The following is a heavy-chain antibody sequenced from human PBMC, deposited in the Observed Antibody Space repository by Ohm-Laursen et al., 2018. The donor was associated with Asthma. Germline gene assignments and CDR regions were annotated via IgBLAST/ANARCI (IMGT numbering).Heavy chain of an antibody. V-gene: IGHV3-43*01. J-gene: IGHJ6*02. CDR3: AKGDYVWGSYRYFDYYGMDV. CDR2: ISWDGGST. Sequence: SLRLSCSASGFTFDDYTMHWVRQAPGKGPEWVSLISWDGGSTYYADSVKGRFTISRDNSKNSLYLQMNSLRTEDTALYYCAKGDYVWGSYRYFDYYGMDVWGQGTTVTVSS. D-gene: IGHD3-16*02. CDR1: GFTFDDYT.